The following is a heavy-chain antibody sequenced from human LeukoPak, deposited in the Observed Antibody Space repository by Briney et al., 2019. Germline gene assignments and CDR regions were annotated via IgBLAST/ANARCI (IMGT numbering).Heavy chain of an antibody. J-gene: IGHJ4*02. D-gene: IGHD6-13*01. CDR3: ARDRLGAAADYFDY. CDR2: FYYSGST. V-gene: IGHV4-61*01. Sequence: SETLSLTCTVSGGSVSSGRYYWSWIWQPPGKGLEWIGYFYYSGSTNYNPSLKSRVTISVDTSKNQFSLKLSSVTAADTAVYYCARDRLGAAADYFDYWGQGTLVTVSS. CDR1: GGSVSSGRYY.